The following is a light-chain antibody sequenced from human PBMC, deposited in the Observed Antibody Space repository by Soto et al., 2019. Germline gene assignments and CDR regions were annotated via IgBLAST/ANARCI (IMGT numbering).Light chain of an antibody. CDR3: QSFDSTMTV. CDR1: NSNIGAGYD. V-gene: IGLV1-40*01. CDR2: NND. J-gene: IGLJ2*01. Sequence: QSVLTQPPSVSGAPGQRVTISCTGSNSNIGAGYDVHWYQQLPGTAPKLLMSNNDNRPSGVPDRFSGSKSGASASLAITGLQAEDEADYYCQSFDSTMTVFGGGTKL.